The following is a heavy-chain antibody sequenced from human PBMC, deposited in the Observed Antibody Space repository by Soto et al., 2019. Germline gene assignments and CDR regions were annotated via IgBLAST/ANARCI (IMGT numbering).Heavy chain of an antibody. V-gene: IGHV1-69*01. CDR3: ARINLAVAGYYFDY. Sequence: QMQLVQSGAEVKKPGSSVKVSCKASGGTFSGYAISWVRQAPGQGLEWMGGIIPIFGTANYAQKFQGRVTITADESTSTAYMELSSLRSEDTAVYYCARINLAVAGYYFDYWGQGTLVTVSS. CDR1: GGTFSGYA. D-gene: IGHD6-19*01. J-gene: IGHJ4*02. CDR2: IIPIFGTA.